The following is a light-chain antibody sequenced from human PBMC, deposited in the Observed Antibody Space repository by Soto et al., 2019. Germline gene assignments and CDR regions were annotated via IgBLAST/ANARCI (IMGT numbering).Light chain of an antibody. Sequence: QSVLTQPPSVSGAPGQRVTISCTGSSSNIGAGYDVHWYHQLPGTAPKLLVSTDNHRPSGVPDRLSASKSGASASLAITGLQAEDEAHYYCQSYDSSLSGLVFGGGTKLTVL. CDR2: TDN. V-gene: IGLV1-40*01. CDR1: SSNIGAGYD. J-gene: IGLJ2*01. CDR3: QSYDSSLSGLV.